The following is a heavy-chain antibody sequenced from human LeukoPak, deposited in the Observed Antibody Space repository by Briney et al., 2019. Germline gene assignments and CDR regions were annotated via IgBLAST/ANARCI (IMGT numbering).Heavy chain of an antibody. J-gene: IGHJ4*02. D-gene: IGHD2-8*01. CDR2: INHSGST. Sequence: SETLSLTCAVYGGSFSGYYWNWIRQPPGKRLEWIGEINHSGSTNYNPSLKSRVTMSVDTSKNQFSLKLSSVTAADTAVYYCARNSNIGLAYWGQGNLVTVSS. CDR1: GGSFSGYY. CDR3: ARNSNIGLAY. V-gene: IGHV4-34*01.